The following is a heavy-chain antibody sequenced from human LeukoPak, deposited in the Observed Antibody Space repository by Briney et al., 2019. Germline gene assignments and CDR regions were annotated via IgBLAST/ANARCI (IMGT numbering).Heavy chain of an antibody. CDR2: FDPEDGET. CDR3: ATDYSTSWYAY. V-gene: IGHV1-24*01. CDR1: GGTFSSYA. J-gene: IGHJ4*02. D-gene: IGHD6-13*01. Sequence: ASVKVSCKASGGTFSSYAISWVRQAPGKGLEWMGGFDPEDGETIYAQKFQGRVTMTEDTSPDTAYMELSSLRSEDTAVYYCATDYSTSWYAYWGQGTLVTVSS.